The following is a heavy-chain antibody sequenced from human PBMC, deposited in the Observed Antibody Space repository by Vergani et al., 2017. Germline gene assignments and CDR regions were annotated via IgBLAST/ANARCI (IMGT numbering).Heavy chain of an antibody. CDR1: GFKFSDFY. V-gene: IGHV3-11*04. Sequence: LEESGGGSVKPGGSLRLSCAASGFKFSDFYMSWIRQAPGKGLEWVSHISPGASTVSYTDSVTGRFTVSRDNDNNSLTLDMTTLRGEDTAVYYCAKNPGIATTRHYCASDVWGQGTTVTVSS. CDR3: AKNPGIATTRHYCASDV. J-gene: IGHJ6*02. CDR2: ISPGASTV. D-gene: IGHD6-13*01.